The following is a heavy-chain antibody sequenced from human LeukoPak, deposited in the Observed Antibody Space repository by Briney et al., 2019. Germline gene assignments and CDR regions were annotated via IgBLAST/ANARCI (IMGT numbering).Heavy chain of an antibody. CDR2: INHSGST. CDR3: ARARQKWNDAFDI. Sequence: SETLSLTCAVYGGSFSGYYWSWIRQPPGKGLEWIGEINHSGSTNYNPSLKSRVTISVDKSKNQFSLKLSSVTAADTAVYYCARARQKWNDAFDIWGQGTMVTVSS. D-gene: IGHD1-1*01. CDR1: GGSFSGYY. V-gene: IGHV4-34*01. J-gene: IGHJ3*02.